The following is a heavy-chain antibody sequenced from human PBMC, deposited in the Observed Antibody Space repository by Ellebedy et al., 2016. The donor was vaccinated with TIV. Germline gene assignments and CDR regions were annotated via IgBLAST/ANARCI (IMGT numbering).Heavy chain of an antibody. V-gene: IGHV3-23*01. Sequence: PGGSLRLSCAASGFTFSTYAMSWVRQAPGKGLEWVSVISAGSDNLYYADSVKGRFTISRDNSKNTLYLQMDSLRAEDTAIYYCATKPTNRNFFDYWGQGTQVSVSS. CDR1: GFTFSTYA. J-gene: IGHJ4*02. CDR3: ATKPTNRNFFDY. CDR2: ISAGSDNL. D-gene: IGHD1-14*01.